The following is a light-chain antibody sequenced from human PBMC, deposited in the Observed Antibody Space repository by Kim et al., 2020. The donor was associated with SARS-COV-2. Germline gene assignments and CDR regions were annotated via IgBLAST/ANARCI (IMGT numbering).Light chain of an antibody. CDR3: QTWGTGILV. Sequence: ASVKLTSTLSSGHSSYAIAWHQQQPEKGPRYLMKLNSDGSHSKGDGIPDRFSGSSSGAERYLTISSLQSEDEADYYCQTWGTGILVFGGGTKLTVL. V-gene: IGLV4-69*01. CDR1: SGHSSYA. J-gene: IGLJ2*01. CDR2: LNSDGSH.